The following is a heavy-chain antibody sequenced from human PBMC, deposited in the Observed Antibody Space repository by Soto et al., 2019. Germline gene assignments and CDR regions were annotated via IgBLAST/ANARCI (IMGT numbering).Heavy chain of an antibody. CDR2: IYYSGST. CDR3: ARGGAVAGRYNWFDP. D-gene: IGHD6-19*01. CDR1: GGSISSYY. Sequence: SETLSLTCTVSGGSISSYYWSWIRQPPGKGLEWIGYIYYSGSTNYDPSLKSRVTISVDTSKNQFSLKLSSVTAADTAVYYCARGGAVAGRYNWFDPWGQGTLVTVSS. V-gene: IGHV4-59*01. J-gene: IGHJ5*02.